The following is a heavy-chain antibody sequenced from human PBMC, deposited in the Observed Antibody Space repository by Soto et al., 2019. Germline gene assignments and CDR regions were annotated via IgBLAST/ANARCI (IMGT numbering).Heavy chain of an antibody. V-gene: IGHV1-69*13. CDR1: GGTFSSYA. CDR3: ARDITAGSSSWYYYYYGMDV. CDR2: IIPIFGTA. Sequence: ASVKVSCKASGGTFSSYAISWVRQAPGQGLEWMGGIIPIFGTANYAQKFQGRVTITADESTSTAYMGLSSLRSEDTAVYYCARDITAGSSSWYYYYYGMDVWGQGTTVTVSS. D-gene: IGHD6-13*01. J-gene: IGHJ6*02.